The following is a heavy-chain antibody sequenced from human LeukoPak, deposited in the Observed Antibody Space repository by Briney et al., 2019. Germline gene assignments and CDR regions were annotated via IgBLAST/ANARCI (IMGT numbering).Heavy chain of an antibody. CDR1: GFTFGSYS. CDR3: ARDSPRSYYYDSSGQT. Sequence: PGGSLRLSCAASGFTFGSYSMNWVRQAPGKGLEWVSSISSSSSYIYYADSVKGRFTISRDNAKNSLYLQMNSLRAEDTAVYYCARDSPRSYYYDSSGQTWGQGTLVTVSS. J-gene: IGHJ5*02. V-gene: IGHV3-21*01. D-gene: IGHD3-22*01. CDR2: ISSSSSYI.